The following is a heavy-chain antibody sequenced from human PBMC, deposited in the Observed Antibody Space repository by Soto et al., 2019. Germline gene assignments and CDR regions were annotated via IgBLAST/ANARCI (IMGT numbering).Heavy chain of an antibody. CDR2: IWYDGSNK. D-gene: IGHD3-3*01. CDR3: AREGYFDPEGSYDFWSGYVVGAFDI. J-gene: IGHJ3*02. Sequence: QVQLVESGGGVVQPGRSLRLSCAASGFTFSSYGMHWVRQAPGKGLEWVAVIWYDGSNKYYADSVKGRFTISRDNSKNTLYLQMNSLRAEDTAVYYCAREGYFDPEGSYDFWSGYVVGAFDIWGQGTMVTVSS. CDR1: GFTFSSYG. V-gene: IGHV3-33*01.